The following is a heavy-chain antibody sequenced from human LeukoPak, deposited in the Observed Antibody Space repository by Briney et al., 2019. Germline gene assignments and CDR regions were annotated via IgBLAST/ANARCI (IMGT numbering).Heavy chain of an antibody. Sequence: SETLSLTCTVSGGSMNNNYWSWIRQPAGKGLEWVGRIYSSGSTNYNPSLKSRVTMSVDTSKNQFSLKLSSVTAADTALYYCARGTLRLGDLSLSNYFDPWGQGTLVTVSS. D-gene: IGHD3-16*02. CDR1: GGSMNNNY. CDR2: IYSSGST. V-gene: IGHV4-4*07. CDR3: ARGTLRLGDLSLSNYFDP. J-gene: IGHJ5*02.